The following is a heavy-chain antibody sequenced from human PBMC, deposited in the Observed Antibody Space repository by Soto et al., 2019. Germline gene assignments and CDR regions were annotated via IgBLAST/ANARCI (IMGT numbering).Heavy chain of an antibody. D-gene: IGHD3-22*01. V-gene: IGHV3-15*07. CDR2: IKSKTDGGTT. J-gene: IGHJ4*02. CDR1: GFTFSNAW. CDR3: TTSLYDSSGYYRSYFDY. Sequence: GGSLRLSCAASGFTFSNAWMNWVRQAPGKGLEWVGRIKSKTDGGTTDYAAPVKGRFTISRDDSKNTLYLQMNSLKTEDTAVYYCTTSLYDSSGYYRSYFDYWGQGTLVTVSS.